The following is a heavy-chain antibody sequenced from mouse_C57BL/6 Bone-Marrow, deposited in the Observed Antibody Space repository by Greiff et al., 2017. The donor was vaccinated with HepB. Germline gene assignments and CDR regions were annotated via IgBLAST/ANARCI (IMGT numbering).Heavy chain of an antibody. D-gene: IGHD1-1*01. CDR2: IYPRSGNT. J-gene: IGHJ1*03. Sequence: VQLVESGAELARPGASVKLSCKASGYTFTSYGISWVKQRTGQGLEWIGEIYPRSGNTYYNEKFKGKATLTADKSSSTAYMELRSLTSEDSAVYFCARDYGSPWYFDVWGTGTTVTVSS. V-gene: IGHV1-81*01. CDR3: ARDYGSPWYFDV. CDR1: GYTFTSYG.